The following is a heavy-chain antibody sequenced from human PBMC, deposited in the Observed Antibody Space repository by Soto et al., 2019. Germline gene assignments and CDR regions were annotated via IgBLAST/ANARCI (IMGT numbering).Heavy chain of an antibody. CDR3: ALALGPTTGLDY. D-gene: IGHD1-26*01. V-gene: IGHV4-31*02. CDR1: GASTVSHYH. Sequence: QVQLQESGPGLVKPSQTLSLNSSVSGASTVSHYHWTWIRQPPGKGLEWMGYIFNSGTTFYNPSLTSRLSISEDTSGNHFSLELRSVTAADTAVYYCALALGPTTGLDYWGHGTLVTVSS. J-gene: IGHJ4*01. CDR2: IFNSGTT.